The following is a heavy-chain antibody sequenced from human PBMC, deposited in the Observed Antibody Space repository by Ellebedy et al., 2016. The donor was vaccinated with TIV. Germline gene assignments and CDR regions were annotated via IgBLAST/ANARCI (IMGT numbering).Heavy chain of an antibody. CDR1: GGSISSSSYY. CDR3: ARQGDFYASGNFPYFDS. CDR2: IYYSGST. V-gene: IGHV4-39*01. J-gene: IGHJ4*01. D-gene: IGHD2/OR15-2a*01. Sequence: SETLSLTCTVSGGSISSSSYYWGWIRQSPGKGLEWIGSIYYSGSTYYNPSLEGRVTISIDTSQNHFSLKLNSVTAADTAVYYCARQGDFYASGNFPYFDSWGHGTVVTVS.